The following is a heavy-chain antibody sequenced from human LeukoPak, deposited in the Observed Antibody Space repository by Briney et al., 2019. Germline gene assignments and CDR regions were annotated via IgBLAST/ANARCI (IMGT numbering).Heavy chain of an antibody. CDR1: GVSISSYY. Sequence: SETLCLACTVSGVSISSYYWSWIRQPPGRGLEWIGYIYYSESTNYNPSLKSRVTMSIDTSKNQFSLKLSSVTAADTAVYYCARWSGYALDWGQGTLVTVSS. D-gene: IGHD2-2*01. CDR3: ARWSGYALD. J-gene: IGHJ4*02. CDR2: IYYSEST. V-gene: IGHV4-59*01.